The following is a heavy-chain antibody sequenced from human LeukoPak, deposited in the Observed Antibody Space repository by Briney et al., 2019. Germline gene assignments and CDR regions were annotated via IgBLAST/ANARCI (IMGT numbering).Heavy chain of an antibody. J-gene: IGHJ4*02. Sequence: PGGSLRLSCVVSGFTFSSYAMSWVRQAPGKGLEWVANIKEDGSEKKYVDSVKGRFTVSRDNVKNALFMQMNSLKVEDTAVYYCVRDYVWESHRQFDYWGQGTMVTVSS. V-gene: IGHV3-7*01. CDR2: IKEDGSEK. D-gene: IGHD3-16*01. CDR1: GFTFSSYA. CDR3: VRDYVWESHRQFDY.